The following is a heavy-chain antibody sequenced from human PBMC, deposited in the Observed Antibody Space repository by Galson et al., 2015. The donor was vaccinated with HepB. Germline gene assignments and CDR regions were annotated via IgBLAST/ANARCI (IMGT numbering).Heavy chain of an antibody. D-gene: IGHD6-19*01. CDR2: IKQDGSEK. CDR1: GFTFSSYW. CDR3: AGFPRGGWSNYYYYGMDV. J-gene: IGHJ6*02. Sequence: SLRLSCAASGFTFSSYWMSWVRQAPGKGLEWVANIKQDGSEKYYVDSVKGRFTISRDNAKNSLYLQMNSLRAEDTAVYYCAGFPRGGWSNYYYYGMDVWGQGTTVTVSS. V-gene: IGHV3-7*03.